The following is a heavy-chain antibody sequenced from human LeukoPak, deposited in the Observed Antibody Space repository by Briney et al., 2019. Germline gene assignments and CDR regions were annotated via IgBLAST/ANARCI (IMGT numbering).Heavy chain of an antibody. V-gene: IGHV4-39*01. J-gene: IGHJ5*02. D-gene: IGHD2-15*01. CDR1: GGSISSSSYY. CDR3: ARRYCSGGSCYSDNWFDP. CDR2: IYYSGST. Sequence: SETLTLTCTVSGGSISSSSYYWGWIRQPPGKGLEWIGCIYYSGSTYYNPSLKSRVTISVDTSKNQFSLKLSSVTAADTAVYYCARRYCSGGSCYSDNWFDPWGQGTLVTVSS.